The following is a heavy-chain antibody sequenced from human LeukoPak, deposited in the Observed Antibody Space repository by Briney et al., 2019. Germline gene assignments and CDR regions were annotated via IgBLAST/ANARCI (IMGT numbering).Heavy chain of an antibody. Sequence: SQTLSLTCAISGDSVSSNSAAWNWLRQSPSRGLEWLGRTYYRSKWYNDYAVSVKSRITINPDTSKNQFSLQLNSVAPEDTAVYYCARVSPYSSSWYYWFDPWGQGTLVTVSS. CDR1: GDSVSSNSAA. J-gene: IGHJ5*02. CDR3: ARVSPYSSSWYYWFDP. D-gene: IGHD6-13*01. V-gene: IGHV6-1*01. CDR2: TYYRSKWYN.